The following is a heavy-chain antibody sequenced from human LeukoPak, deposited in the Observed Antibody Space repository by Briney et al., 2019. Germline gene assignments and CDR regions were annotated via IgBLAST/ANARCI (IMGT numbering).Heavy chain of an antibody. D-gene: IGHD5-18*01. Sequence: GGSLRLSCAASGFTFSSYGMHWVRQAPGKGLEWVAVIWYDGSNKYYADSVKGRFTISRDNSKNTLYLQMNSLRGEDTAVYFCARGGIQLWYADYWGQGTLVTVSS. CDR2: IWYDGSNK. J-gene: IGHJ4*02. CDR3: ARGGIQLWYADY. CDR1: GFTFSSYG. V-gene: IGHV3-33*01.